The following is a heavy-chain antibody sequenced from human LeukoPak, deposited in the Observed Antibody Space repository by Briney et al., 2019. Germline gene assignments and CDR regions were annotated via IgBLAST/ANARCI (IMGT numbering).Heavy chain of an antibody. V-gene: IGHV4-34*01. D-gene: IGHD4-17*01. CDR3: ARRPEYGDYRVFDY. J-gene: IGHJ4*02. CDR2: INHSGST. Sequence: SETLSLTCVVSGGSISGYHWSWIRQPPGKGLEWIGEINHSGSTNYNPSLKSRVTISVDTSKNQFSLKLSSVTAADTAVYYCARRPEYGDYRVFDYWGQGTLVTVSS. CDR1: GGSISGYH.